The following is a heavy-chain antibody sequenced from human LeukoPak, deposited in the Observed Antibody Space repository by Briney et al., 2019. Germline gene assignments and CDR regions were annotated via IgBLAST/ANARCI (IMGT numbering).Heavy chain of an antibody. V-gene: IGHV3-30*02. Sequence: GGSLRLSCAASGFTFSSYGMHWVRQAPGKGLEWVAFIRYDGSNKYYADSVKGRFTISRDNSKNTLYLQMNSLRAEDTALYYWAKLVPWELEVRDAFDMWRQGRMVTVSS. CDR3: AKLVPWELEVRDAFDM. CDR2: IRYDGSNK. D-gene: IGHD1-26*01. CDR1: GFTFSSYG. J-gene: IGHJ3*02.